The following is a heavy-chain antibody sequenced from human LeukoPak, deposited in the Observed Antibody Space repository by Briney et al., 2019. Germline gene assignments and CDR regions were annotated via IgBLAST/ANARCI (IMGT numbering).Heavy chain of an antibody. CDR3: AWVAVGALLGPSDY. Sequence: GGSLRLSCVASGFSFSRYGMRWVRQAPGKGLAWVSVISGSGGSTYYTESVKGRFTISRDNSKDTLYLQMNSLRAEDTAVYYCAWVAVGALLGPSDYWGQGTLVTVSS. D-gene: IGHD1-26*01. CDR2: ISGSGGST. V-gene: IGHV3-23*01. J-gene: IGHJ4*02. CDR1: GFSFSRYG.